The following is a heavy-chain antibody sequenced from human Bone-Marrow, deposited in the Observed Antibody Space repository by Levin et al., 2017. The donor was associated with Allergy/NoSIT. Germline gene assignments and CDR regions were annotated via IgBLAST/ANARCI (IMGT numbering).Heavy chain of an antibody. Sequence: SQTLSLTCTVSGGSIPSDYWSWLRQPPGKGLEWIGYVYDSGSTDYNPSLKSRVTISVDTSKKQFSLRLSSVTAADTAVYYCARDATSSGSYYYAMDVWGQGTTVTVSS. CDR2: VYDSGST. V-gene: IGHV4-59*01. D-gene: IGHD1-26*01. J-gene: IGHJ6*02. CDR1: GGSIPSDY. CDR3: ARDATSSGSYYYAMDV.